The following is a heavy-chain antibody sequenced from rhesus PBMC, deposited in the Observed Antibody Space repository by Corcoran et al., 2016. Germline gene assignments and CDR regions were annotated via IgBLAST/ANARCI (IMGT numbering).Heavy chain of an antibody. CDR3: ARAVLVTGEYFDY. Sequence: QVQLQESGPGLVKPSETLSLTCAVSGGPISSGYYYWSWIRQPPGKGLEGIGYITCRWSTSYNPSLKSRVTISRDTSKTQFSLKLSSVTAADTAVYYCARAVLVTGEYFDYWGQGVLVTVSS. CDR1: GGPISSGYYY. CDR2: ITCRWST. V-gene: IGHV4-122*02. J-gene: IGHJ4*01. D-gene: IGHD2-21*01.